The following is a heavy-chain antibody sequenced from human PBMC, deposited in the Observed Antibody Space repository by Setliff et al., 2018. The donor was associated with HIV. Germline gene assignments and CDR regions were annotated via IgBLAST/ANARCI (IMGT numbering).Heavy chain of an antibody. Sequence: TLSLTCSVSGGSVSSGGYYWKWIRQHPVKGLEWIGHIDYSGTTYYNPSLKSRFTVSRDNAKNSLFLQMNSLRAEDTAVYYCAREQILELWYYMDVWGKGTTVTVSS. J-gene: IGHJ6*03. CDR3: AREQILELWYYMDV. D-gene: IGHD3-3*01. CDR2: IDYSGTT. CDR1: GGSVSSGGYY. V-gene: IGHV4-31*03.